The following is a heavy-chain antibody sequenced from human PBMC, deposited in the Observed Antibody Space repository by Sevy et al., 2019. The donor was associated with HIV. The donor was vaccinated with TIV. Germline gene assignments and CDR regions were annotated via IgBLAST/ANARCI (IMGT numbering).Heavy chain of an antibody. Sequence: GGSLRLSCTASGFTFDSYTMNWVRQAPGKGLEWVSSISFSCNHIYYADSVKGRFTISRDNSKNSLYLEMDSLGAEDTAIYYCARSYGSGSWEDCDIWGQGTMVTVSS. J-gene: IGHJ3*02. CDR3: ARSYGSGSWEDCDI. V-gene: IGHV3-21*01. CDR1: GFTFDSYT. CDR2: ISFSCNHI. D-gene: IGHD3-10*01.